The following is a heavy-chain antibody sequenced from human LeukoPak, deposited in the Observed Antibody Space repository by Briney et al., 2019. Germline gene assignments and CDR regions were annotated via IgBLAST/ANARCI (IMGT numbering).Heavy chain of an antibody. D-gene: IGHD6-19*01. CDR2: ISASTDST. J-gene: IGHJ4*02. CDR1: GFTISSYA. Sequence: GGSLRLSCAVSGFTISSYAMDWVRQAPGKGLEWVSNISASTDSTYYTDSVKGRFTISRDNFRNMLHLEMNSLRAEDTAVYYCAKGGAVPWTGPDYWGQGTLVTVSS. V-gene: IGHV3-23*01. CDR3: AKGGAVPWTGPDY.